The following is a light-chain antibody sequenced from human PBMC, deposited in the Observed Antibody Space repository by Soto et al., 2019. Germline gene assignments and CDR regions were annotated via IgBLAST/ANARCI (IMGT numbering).Light chain of an antibody. V-gene: IGKV1-33*01. CDR2: DAS. Sequence: DIQMTQSPSSLSASVGDRVTITCQASQDISNYLNWYQQKPGKAPKLLIYDASNLETGVPSRFSGSGSGTDFTFTISSLQPEDIATYYCQLYDNPYTFGQGTKLEIK. J-gene: IGKJ2*01. CDR1: QDISNY. CDR3: QLYDNPYT.